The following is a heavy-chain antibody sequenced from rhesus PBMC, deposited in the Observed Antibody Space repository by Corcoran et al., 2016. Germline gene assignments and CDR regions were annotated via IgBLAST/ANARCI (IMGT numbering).Heavy chain of an antibody. CDR3: ARGGCSGIYCFYYFDY. J-gene: IGHJ4*01. CDR1: GFSLTTSGLG. Sequence: QVTLKESGPALVKPTQTLTLTCTFSGFSLTTSGLGVGWIRQPPGKPLEWLELIYWDDYKRYSKSRKSRLTISKDNSKNQVVLTMTNMDPVDTATYYCARGGCSGIYCFYYFDYWGQGVLVTVSS. D-gene: IGHD2-27*01. V-gene: IGHV2-174*01. CDR2: IYWDDYK.